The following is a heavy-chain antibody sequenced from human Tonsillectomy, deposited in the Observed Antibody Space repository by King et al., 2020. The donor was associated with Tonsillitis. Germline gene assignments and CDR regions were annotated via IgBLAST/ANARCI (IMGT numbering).Heavy chain of an antibody. CDR1: GGSISTYF. D-gene: IGHD6-19*01. V-gene: IGHV4-59*01. Sequence: VQLQESGPGLVKPSETLSLTCTVSGGSISTYFWSWIRQPPGKGLEWIGYISYSGRTDYNPSLKSRVTISLDTSTKQFSLKLNSVTAADTAVYYCARDYCITVAGNYSYYYGLDVWGQGTTVTVSS. CDR2: ISYSGRT. J-gene: IGHJ6*02. CDR3: ARDYCITVAGNYSYYYGLDV.